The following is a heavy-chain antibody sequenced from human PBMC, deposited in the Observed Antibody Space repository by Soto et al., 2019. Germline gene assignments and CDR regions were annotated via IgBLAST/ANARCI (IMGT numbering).Heavy chain of an antibody. Sequence: ASVKVSCKASGGTFSSYTISWVRQAPGQGLEWMGRIIPILGIANYAQKFQGRVTITADKSTSTAYMELSSLRSEDTAVYYCARDFGYSSGWYHYYFDYWGQGTLVTVSS. V-gene: IGHV1-69*04. CDR2: IIPILGIA. D-gene: IGHD6-19*01. J-gene: IGHJ4*02. CDR1: GGTFSSYT. CDR3: ARDFGYSSGWYHYYFDY.